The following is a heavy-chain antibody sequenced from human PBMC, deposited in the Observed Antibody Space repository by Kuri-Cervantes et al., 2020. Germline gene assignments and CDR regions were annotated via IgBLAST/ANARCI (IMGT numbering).Heavy chain of an antibody. CDR1: GFTFADYG. CDR3: TTTYYYDSSGYYYDWYFDL. D-gene: IGHD3-22*01. V-gene: IGHV3-15*01. J-gene: IGHJ2*01. CDR2: IKSKTDGGTT. Sequence: GGSLRLSCAASGFTFADYGMSWVRQAPGKGLEWVGRIKSKTDGGTTDYAAPVKGRFTISRDDSKNTLYLQMNSLKTEDTAVYYCTTTYYYDSSGYYYDWYFDLWGRGTPVTVSS.